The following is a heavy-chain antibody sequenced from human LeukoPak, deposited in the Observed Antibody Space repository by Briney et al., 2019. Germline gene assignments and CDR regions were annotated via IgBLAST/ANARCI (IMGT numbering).Heavy chain of an antibody. CDR1: GGSFSGYY. CDR2: INHSGST. V-gene: IGHV4-34*01. Sequence: PSETLSLTCAVYGGSFSGYYWSWIRQPPGKGLEWIGEINHSGSTNYNPSLKSRATISVDTSKNQFSLKLSSVTAADTAVYYCARGPEWELHYFDYWGQGTLVTVSS. CDR3: ARGPEWELHYFDY. D-gene: IGHD1-26*01. J-gene: IGHJ4*02.